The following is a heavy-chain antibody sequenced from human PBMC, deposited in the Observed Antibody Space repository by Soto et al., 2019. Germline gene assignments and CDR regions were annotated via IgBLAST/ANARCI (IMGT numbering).Heavy chain of an antibody. V-gene: IGHV3-23*01. CDR2: ISGSGGST. CDR3: ARPISVTGTG. D-gene: IGHD6-19*01. Sequence: GGSLRLSCAASGFTFSSYAMSWVRQAPGKGLEWVSAISGSGGSTYYADSVKGRFTLSRDNSKNTLYLQMNGLRAEDTAVYYCARPISVTGTGWGQGTLVTVSS. CDR1: GFTFSSYA. J-gene: IGHJ4*02.